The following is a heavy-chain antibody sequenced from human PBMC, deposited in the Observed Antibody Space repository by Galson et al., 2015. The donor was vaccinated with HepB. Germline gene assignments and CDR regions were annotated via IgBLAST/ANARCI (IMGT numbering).Heavy chain of an antibody. Sequence: SLRLSCAATGITLTTYAMSWARQTPGKGLQWVSTILAYGGTTYYTDSVKGRFTISRDISKNTAYLQMSNLGAEDTAVYYCAAIRTNWDDDYGGQGTLVTVSS. V-gene: IGHV3-23*01. CDR1: GITLTTYA. CDR3: AAIRTNWDDDY. CDR2: ILAYGGTT. J-gene: IGHJ4*02. D-gene: IGHD1-1*01.